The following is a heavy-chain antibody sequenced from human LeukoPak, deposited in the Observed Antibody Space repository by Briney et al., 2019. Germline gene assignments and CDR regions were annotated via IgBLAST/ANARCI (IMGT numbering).Heavy chain of an antibody. V-gene: IGHV4-4*07. CDR3: ARPRDQGDGYNYVFFDY. Sequence: SETLSLTCTVSGGSISSYYWTWIRQPAGKGLEWIGRIYPSGSTNYNPSLKSRVTMSVDTSKNQFSLKLSSVTAADTAVYYCARPRDQGDGYNYVFFDYWGQGTLVTVSS. CDR2: IYPSGST. CDR1: GGSISSYY. J-gene: IGHJ4*02. D-gene: IGHD5-24*01.